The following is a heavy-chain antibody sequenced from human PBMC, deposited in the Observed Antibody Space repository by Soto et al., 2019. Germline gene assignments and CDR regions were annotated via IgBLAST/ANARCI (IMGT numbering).Heavy chain of an antibody. D-gene: IGHD1-26*01. CDR2: IWHDGNNK. J-gene: IGHJ6*02. CDR3: ASDLVGASDSYGLDV. CDR1: GFTFSNYG. V-gene: IGHV3-33*01. Sequence: PGGALRVYCAASGFTFSNYGMHWVRQAPGKGLEWVAIIWHDGNNKYYADSVRGRFIISRDNSKNGLYLQMNSLRAEDTAVYYCASDLVGASDSYGLDVWGQGTPVTVSS.